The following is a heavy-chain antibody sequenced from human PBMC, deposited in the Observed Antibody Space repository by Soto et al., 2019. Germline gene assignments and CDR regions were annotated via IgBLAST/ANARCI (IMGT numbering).Heavy chain of an antibody. D-gene: IGHD3-22*01. J-gene: IGHJ4*02. CDR3: AKITGTYYYDSSADY. CDR2: ISYDGSSK. CDR1: GFTFSSYG. Sequence: GGSLRLSCAASGFTFSSYGMHWVRQAPGKGLEWVAVISYDGSSKYYADSVKGRFTISRDNSKNTLYLQMNSLRAEDTAVYYCAKITGTYYYDSSADYWGQGTLVTVSS. V-gene: IGHV3-30*18.